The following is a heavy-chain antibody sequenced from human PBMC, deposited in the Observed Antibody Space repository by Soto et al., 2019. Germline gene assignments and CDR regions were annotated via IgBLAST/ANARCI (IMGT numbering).Heavy chain of an antibody. J-gene: IGHJ4*02. Sequence: SETLSLTCAVYGGSFSGYYWSWIRQPPGKGLEWIGEINHSGSTNYNPSLKSRVTISVDTSKNQFSLKLSSVTAADTAVYYCAREHYYDSSGSLLDYWGQGTLVTVS. CDR3: AREHYYDSSGSLLDY. CDR2: INHSGST. D-gene: IGHD3-22*01. V-gene: IGHV4-34*01. CDR1: GGSFSGYY.